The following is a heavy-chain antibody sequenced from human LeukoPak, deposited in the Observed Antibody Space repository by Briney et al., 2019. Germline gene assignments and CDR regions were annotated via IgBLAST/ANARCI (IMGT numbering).Heavy chain of an antibody. D-gene: IGHD3-22*01. V-gene: IGHV3-30-3*01. J-gene: IGHJ4*02. CDR3: ARDYNYYDSSGYSYYFDY. CDR2: ISYDGSNK. Sequence: GGSLRLSCAASGFTFSSYAMHWVRQAPGNGLEWVAVISYDGSNKYYADSVKGRFTISRDNSKNTLYLQMNSLRAEDTAVYYCARDYNYYDSSGYSYYFDYWGQGTLVTVSS. CDR1: GFTFSSYA.